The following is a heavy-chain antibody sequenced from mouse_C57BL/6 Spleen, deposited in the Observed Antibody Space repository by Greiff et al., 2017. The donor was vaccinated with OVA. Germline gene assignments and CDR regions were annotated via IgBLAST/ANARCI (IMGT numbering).Heavy chain of an antibody. J-gene: IGHJ2*01. CDR1: GYTFTSYW. D-gene: IGHD2-14*01. CDR3: ARRVPVRGYFDY. CDR2: IYPGSGST. V-gene: IGHV1-55*01. Sequence: LQPGAELVKPGASVKMSCKASGYTFTSYWITWVKQRPGQGLEWIGDIYPGSGSTNYNEKFKSKATLTVDTSSSTAYMQLSSLTSEDSAVYYCARRVPVRGYFDYWGQGTTLTVSS.